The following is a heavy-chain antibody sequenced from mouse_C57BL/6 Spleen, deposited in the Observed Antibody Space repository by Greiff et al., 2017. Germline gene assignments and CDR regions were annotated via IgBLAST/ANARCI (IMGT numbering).Heavy chain of an antibody. Sequence: VQRVESGPGLVAPSQSLSITCTVSGFSLTSYAISWVRQPPGKGLEWLGVIWTGGGTNYNSALKSRLSISKDNSKSQVFLKMNSLQTDDTARYYCARDYYGSSGYAMDYWGQGTSVTVSS. CDR3: ARDYYGSSGYAMDY. V-gene: IGHV2-9-1*01. D-gene: IGHD1-1*01. CDR2: IWTGGGT. CDR1: GFSLTSYA. J-gene: IGHJ4*01.